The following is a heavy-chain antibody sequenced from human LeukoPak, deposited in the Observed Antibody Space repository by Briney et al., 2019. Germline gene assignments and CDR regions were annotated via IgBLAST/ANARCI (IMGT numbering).Heavy chain of an antibody. J-gene: IGHJ4*02. CDR3: VSFYETY. CDR2: INSDGSWT. Sequence: GGSLRLSCAASGNYWMHWVRQAPGKGLVWVSHINSDGSWTSYADSVKGRFTISKDNAKNTVYLQMNNLGAEDTAVYYCVSFYETYWGRGTLVTVSS. D-gene: IGHD2/OR15-2a*01. CDR1: GNYW. V-gene: IGHV3-74*01.